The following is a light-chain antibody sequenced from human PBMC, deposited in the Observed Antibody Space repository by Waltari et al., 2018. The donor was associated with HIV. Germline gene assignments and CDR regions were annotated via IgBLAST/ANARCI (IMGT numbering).Light chain of an antibody. CDR2: AAS. J-gene: IGKJ4*01. CDR1: QGISSY. CDR3: QQLNSYPLT. V-gene: IGKV1-9*01. Sequence: DIQLTPSPYFLSTSVGDRVTITCRASQGISSYLAWYQQKPGKAPQLLIYAASTLESGVPSRFSGSGSGTEFTLTISSLQPEDFATYYCQQLNSYPLTFGGGTKVDFK.